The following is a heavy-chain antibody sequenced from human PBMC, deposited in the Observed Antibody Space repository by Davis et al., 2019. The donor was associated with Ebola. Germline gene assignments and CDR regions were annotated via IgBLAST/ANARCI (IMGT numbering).Heavy chain of an antibody. CDR2: ISSSSSYT. D-gene: IGHD3-22*01. Sequence: GESLKISCAASGFTFSDYYMSWIRQAPGKGLEWVSYISSSSSYTNYADSVKGRFTISRDNAKNSLYLQMNSLRAEDTAVYYCASTAGGITMIVADDAFDIWGQGTMVTVSS. V-gene: IGHV3-11*03. CDR1: GFTFSDYY. CDR3: ASTAGGITMIVADDAFDI. J-gene: IGHJ3*02.